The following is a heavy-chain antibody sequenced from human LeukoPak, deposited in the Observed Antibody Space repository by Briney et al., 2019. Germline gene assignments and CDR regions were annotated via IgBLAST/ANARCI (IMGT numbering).Heavy chain of an antibody. CDR1: GFTFSNAW. D-gene: IGHD3-10*01. CDR3: TTEVPSELYYYGSGSSCY. CDR2: IKSKTDGGTT. Sequence: PGGSLRLSCAASGFTFSNAWMSWVRQAPGKGLEWVGRIKSKTDGGTTDYAAPVKGRFSISRDDSKNTLYLQMNSLKTEDTAVYYCTTEVPSELYYYGSGSSCYWGQGTLVTVSS. J-gene: IGHJ4*02. V-gene: IGHV3-15*01.